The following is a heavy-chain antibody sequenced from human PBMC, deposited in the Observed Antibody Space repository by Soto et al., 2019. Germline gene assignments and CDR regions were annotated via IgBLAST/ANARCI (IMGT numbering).Heavy chain of an antibody. CDR1: GDSINKYQ. J-gene: IGHJ4*02. V-gene: IGHV4-59*08. D-gene: IGHD3-22*01. Sequence: PSETLSLTCTVSGDSINKYQWSWVRQPPGKGLEWIVCFYFSTNYNPALNSRVTISVDRSKNHFSLKLTSVTAADTAVYFCARSNTRYSSPDYWGQGTLVTVSS. CDR3: ARSNTRYSSPDY. CDR2: FYFST.